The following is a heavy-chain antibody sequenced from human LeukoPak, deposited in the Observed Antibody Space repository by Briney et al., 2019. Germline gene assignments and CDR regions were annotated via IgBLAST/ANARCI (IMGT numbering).Heavy chain of an antibody. V-gene: IGHV1-3*01. J-gene: IGHJ4*02. Sequence: GASVTVSCTASGYTFTSYAMHWVRQAPGQRLEWMGWINAGNGNTKYSQKFQGRVTITRDTSAGTAYMELSSLRSEDTAVYYCARAIDFWSGYYFDYWGQGTLVTVSS. CDR2: INAGNGNT. CDR3: ARAIDFWSGYYFDY. CDR1: GYTFTSYA. D-gene: IGHD3-3*01.